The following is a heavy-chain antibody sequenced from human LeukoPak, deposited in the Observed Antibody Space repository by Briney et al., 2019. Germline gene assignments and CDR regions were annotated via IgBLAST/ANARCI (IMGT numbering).Heavy chain of an antibody. J-gene: IGHJ4*02. Sequence: SETLSLTCSVSGGSISTYSWTWIRQPAGKGLEWIGRIYTSGSTNYNPSLKSRVTISVDTSKNQFSLKLSSVTAADTAVYYCARIEYSSSCDYWGQGTLVTVSS. CDR1: GGSISTYS. D-gene: IGHD6-6*01. CDR3: ARIEYSSSCDY. V-gene: IGHV4-4*07. CDR2: IYTSGST.